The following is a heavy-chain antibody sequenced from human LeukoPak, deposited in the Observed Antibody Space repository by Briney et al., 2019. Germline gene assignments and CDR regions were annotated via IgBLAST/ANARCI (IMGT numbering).Heavy chain of an antibody. J-gene: IGHJ6*02. CDR3: ARISLGAIWGYYYGMDV. CDR1: GDTFSSYV. D-gene: IGHD1-26*01. CDR2: IIPIFDTA. V-gene: IGHV1-69*13. Sequence: GASVKVSCKASGDTFSSYVISWVRQAPGQGLEWMGGIIPIFDTADYAQKFQGRVTITADESTSTAYMELSSLRSEDTAVFYCARISLGAIWGYYYGMDVWGQGTTDTVSS.